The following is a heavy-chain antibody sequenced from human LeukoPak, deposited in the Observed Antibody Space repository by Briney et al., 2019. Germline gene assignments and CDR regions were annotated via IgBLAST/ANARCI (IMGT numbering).Heavy chain of an antibody. V-gene: IGHV3-23*01. D-gene: IGHD6-19*01. Sequence: GGSLRLSCAASGFIFSSYAMSWVRQAPGKGLEWVSAISGSGDSTYYADSVKDRFTISRDNSKNTLYLQMNSLRAEDTAVYYCAKSHQWPPYYFDYWGQGTLVTVSS. CDR1: GFIFSSYA. CDR3: AKSHQWPPYYFDY. J-gene: IGHJ4*02. CDR2: ISGSGDST.